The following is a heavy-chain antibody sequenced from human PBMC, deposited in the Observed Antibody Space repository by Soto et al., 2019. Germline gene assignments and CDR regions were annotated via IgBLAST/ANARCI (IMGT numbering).Heavy chain of an antibody. CDR2: ISGSGGST. CDR3: AKRAKGSLWSHPDY. J-gene: IGHJ4*02. V-gene: IGHV3-23*01. Sequence: ESGGGLVQPGGSLRLSCAASGFTFSSYAMSWVRQAPGKGLEWVSAISGSGGSTYYADSVKGRFTISRDNSKITLYLQRNSLRAANTAVYYCAKRAKGSLWSHPDYWGQGTLVTVSS. CDR1: GFTFSSYA. D-gene: IGHD3-10*01.